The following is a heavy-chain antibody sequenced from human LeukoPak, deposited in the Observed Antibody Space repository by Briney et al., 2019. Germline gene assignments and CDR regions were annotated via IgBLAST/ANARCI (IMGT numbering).Heavy chain of an antibody. CDR1: QFTFSTYW. CDR3: ARMTGGLWDY. Sequence: GGSLRLSCAASQFTFSTYWMSWLRQAPGKGLEWVANIKEDGSEKYYVDSVEGRFTISRDNAKNSLFPQVNSLRAEDTAVYYCARMTGGLWDYWGQGTLVTVSS. J-gene: IGHJ4*02. CDR2: IKEDGSEK. V-gene: IGHV3-7*05. D-gene: IGHD2-15*01.